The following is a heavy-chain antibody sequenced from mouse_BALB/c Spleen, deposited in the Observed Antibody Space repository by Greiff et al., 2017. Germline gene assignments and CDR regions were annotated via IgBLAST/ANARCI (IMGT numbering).Heavy chain of an antibody. V-gene: IGHV1S81*02. CDR2: INPSNGRT. J-gene: IGHJ1*01. Sequence: VKLQQPGAELVKPGASVKLSCKASGYTFTSYWMHWVKQRPGQGLEWIGEINPSNGRTNYNEKFKSKATLTVDKSSSTAYMQLSSLTSEDSAVYYCARTGSYQYFEVWGAGTTVTVSS. CDR3: ARTGSYQYFEV. D-gene: IGHD1-1*02. CDR1: GYTFTSYW.